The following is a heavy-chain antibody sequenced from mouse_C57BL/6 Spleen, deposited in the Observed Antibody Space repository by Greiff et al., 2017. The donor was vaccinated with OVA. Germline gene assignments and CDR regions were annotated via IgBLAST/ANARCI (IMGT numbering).Heavy chain of an antibody. D-gene: IGHD2-2*01. Sequence: VKLQESGAELVKPGASVKMSCKASGYTFTTYPIEWMKQNHGKSLEWIGNFHPYNDDTKYNEKFKGKATLTVEKSSNTVYLELSRLTSDDSAVYYCAIYYGYGAWFAYWGQGTLVTVSA. V-gene: IGHV1-47*01. CDR2: FHPYNDDT. CDR1: GYTFTTYP. CDR3: AIYYGYGAWFAY. J-gene: IGHJ3*01.